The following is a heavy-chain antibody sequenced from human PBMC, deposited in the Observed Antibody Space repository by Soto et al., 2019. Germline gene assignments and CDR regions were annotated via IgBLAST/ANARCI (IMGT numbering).Heavy chain of an antibody. CDR3: AGGSYGMDV. D-gene: IGHD3-16*01. CDR1: GFSFSDYY. V-gene: IGHV3-11*01. CDR2: IGASGSPI. Sequence: QMQLVQSGGGLVKSGGSLRLSCAASGFSFSDYYMSWIRRAPGQGLEWVSYIGASGSPIYFGASVKGRFSIFRDNANNALYLQMNSLRPDDTAVYYGAGGSYGMDVWGQGTTVLVSS. J-gene: IGHJ6*02.